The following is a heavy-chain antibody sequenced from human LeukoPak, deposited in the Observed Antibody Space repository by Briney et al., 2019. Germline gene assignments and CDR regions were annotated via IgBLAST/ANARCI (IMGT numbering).Heavy chain of an antibody. V-gene: IGHV5-51*01. CDR3: TRHMNGNYGLH. Sequence: GESLKISCKISGYRLTNNWIGWVRQVPGKGLEWMGLIYPGDSDTRYSPSFQGQVTISADKSIGTAYLQWSSLKAADTAMYYCTRHMNGNYGLHWGQGTLVTVSS. D-gene: IGHD1-7*01. CDR1: GYRLTNNW. CDR2: IYPGDSDT. J-gene: IGHJ4*02.